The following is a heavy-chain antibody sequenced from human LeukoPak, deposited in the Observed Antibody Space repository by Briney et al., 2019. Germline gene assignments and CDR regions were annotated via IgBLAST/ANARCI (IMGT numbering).Heavy chain of an antibody. J-gene: IGHJ3*02. Sequence: PSETPCLTCNLTGGSTAIFIWSCSRESPGTGVERIANIYSRGSTKYNFSLRSRDSTTVDTPKNHFSLTLRSVNAADTAVYYCARNYDPVSGHSFDSWGQGTMVTGSS. CDR1: GGSTAIFI. V-gene: IGHV4-59*01. D-gene: IGHD3-22*01. CDR3: ARNYDPVSGHSFDS. CDR2: IYSRGST.